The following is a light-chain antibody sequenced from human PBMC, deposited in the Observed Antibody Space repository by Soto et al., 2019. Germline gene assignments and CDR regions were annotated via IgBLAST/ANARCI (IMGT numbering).Light chain of an antibody. CDR3: KNYNIYSLT. V-gene: IGKV1-5*03. Sequence: DSQMTQSPSTLSASVGDRITITCRASPGISTWLAWYQQKPGKAPKLLIYKASTLESGVPSRFSGSGSGTEFTLTISTLQLDVFAIYYCKNYNIYSLTLGGGTKVNIK. J-gene: IGKJ4*01. CDR2: KAS. CDR1: PGISTW.